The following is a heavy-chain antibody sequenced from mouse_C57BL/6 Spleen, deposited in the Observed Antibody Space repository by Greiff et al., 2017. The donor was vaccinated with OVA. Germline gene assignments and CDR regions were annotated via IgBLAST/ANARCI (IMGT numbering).Heavy chain of an antibody. Sequence: QVQLKQPGTELVKPGASVKLSCKASGYTFTSYWMHWVKQRPGQGLEWIGNINPSNGGTNYNEKFKSKATLTVDKSSSTAYMQLSSLTSEDSAVYYCARGGWTQGYFDVWGTGTTVTVSS. J-gene: IGHJ1*03. CDR1: GYTFTSYW. V-gene: IGHV1-53*01. D-gene: IGHD3-2*02. CDR3: ARGGWTQGYFDV. CDR2: INPSNGGT.